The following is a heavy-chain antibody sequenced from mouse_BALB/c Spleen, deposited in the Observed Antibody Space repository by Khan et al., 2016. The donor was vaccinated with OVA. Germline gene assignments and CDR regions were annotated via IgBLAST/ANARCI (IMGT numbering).Heavy chain of an antibody. Sequence: QVQLKQSGAELVKAGASVKMSCKASGYTFTSYWMHWVKQRLGQGLEWFAETNPTNGRTYYNEKFKSKATLTVDKSSSTAYMLLRGLKFEDSAVFYYARIKNIVTTYFDYWGQGTTLTVSS. CDR1: GYTFTSYW. CDR2: TNPTNGRT. CDR3: ARIKNIVTTYFDY. V-gene: IGHV1S81*02. J-gene: IGHJ2*01. D-gene: IGHD2-5*01.